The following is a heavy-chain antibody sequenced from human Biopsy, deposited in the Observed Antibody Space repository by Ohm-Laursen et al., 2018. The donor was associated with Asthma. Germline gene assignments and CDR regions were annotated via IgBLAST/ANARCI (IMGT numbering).Heavy chain of an antibody. CDR1: GASISGGVYY. Sequence: SETLSLTCTVSGASISGGVYYWSWIRQHPGKALEWIGYIYYIGRTYYYPSLKSRICMSVDVSKKQFSLEVRSVTAADTAVYYCARSVTGSLAYCAGDCSFHLDRWGPGTLVTVSS. J-gene: IGHJ5*02. CDR3: ARSVTGSLAYCAGDCSFHLDR. D-gene: IGHD2-21*01. V-gene: IGHV4-31*03. CDR2: IYYIGRT.